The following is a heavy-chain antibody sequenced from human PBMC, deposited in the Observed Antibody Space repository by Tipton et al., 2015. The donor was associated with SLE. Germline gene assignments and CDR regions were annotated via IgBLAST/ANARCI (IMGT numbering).Heavy chain of an antibody. CDR1: GGSFSGYY. CDR3: ARGHTAMVGSLYYYGMDA. D-gene: IGHD5-18*01. CDR2: INHSGST. J-gene: IGHJ6*02. Sequence: TLSLTCAVYGGSFSGYYWSWIRQPPGKGLEWIGEINHSGSTNYNPSLKSRVTISVDTSKNQFSLKLSSVTAADTAVYYCARGHTAMVGSLYYYGMDAWGQGP. V-gene: IGHV4-34*01.